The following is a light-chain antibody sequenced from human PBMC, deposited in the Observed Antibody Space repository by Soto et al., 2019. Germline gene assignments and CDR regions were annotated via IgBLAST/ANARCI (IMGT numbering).Light chain of an antibody. Sequence: QSVLAQPPSVSGAPGQRVTISCTGSSSNIGAGYDVHWYQQLPGTAPKLLIYGNSRRPSGVPDRFSGSKSGTSASQAITGLQAEDEADYYCQSYDTSLSAYVFGTGTKVTVL. CDR1: SSNIGAGYD. J-gene: IGLJ1*01. V-gene: IGLV1-40*01. CDR3: QSYDTSLSAYV. CDR2: GNS.